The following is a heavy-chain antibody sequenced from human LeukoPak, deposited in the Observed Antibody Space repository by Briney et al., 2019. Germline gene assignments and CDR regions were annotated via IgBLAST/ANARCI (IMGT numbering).Heavy chain of an antibody. CDR2: ISYDGSNK. J-gene: IGHJ6*02. D-gene: IGHD2-2*01. Sequence: PGGSLRLSCAASGFTFSSYGMHWVHQAPGKGLEWVAVISYDGSNKYYADSVKGRFTISRDNSKNTLYLQMNSLRAEDTAVYYCAKALVPAVVRYGMDVWGQGTTVTVSS. CDR1: GFTFSSYG. CDR3: AKALVPAVVRYGMDV. V-gene: IGHV3-30*18.